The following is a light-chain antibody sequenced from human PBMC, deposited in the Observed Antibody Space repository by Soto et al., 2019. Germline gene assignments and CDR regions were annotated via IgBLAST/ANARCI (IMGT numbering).Light chain of an antibody. CDR2: GAS. Sequence: EIVLTQSPGTLSLSPGERATLSCRASRSVSSSYLAWYQQKPGQAPRLLIYGASSRATGIPDRFSGSGSGTDFTLTMNRLEPEDFAVYYCEQYGSSPRTCGQGTKVEIK. CDR3: EQYGSSPRT. J-gene: IGKJ1*01. CDR1: RSVSSSY. V-gene: IGKV3-20*01.